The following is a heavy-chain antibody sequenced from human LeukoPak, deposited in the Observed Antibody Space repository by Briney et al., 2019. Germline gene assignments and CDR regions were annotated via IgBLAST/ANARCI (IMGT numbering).Heavy chain of an antibody. Sequence: GGSLRLSCAASGFTVSSNYMSWVRQAPGKGLEWVSVIYSGGSTYYADSVKGRFTTSRDNSKNTLYLQMNSLRAEDTAVYYCARDLVVIAAAGNSDAFDIWGQGTMVTVSS. CDR1: GFTVSSNY. D-gene: IGHD6-13*01. CDR3: ARDLVVIAAAGNSDAFDI. J-gene: IGHJ3*02. V-gene: IGHV3-66*01. CDR2: IYSGGST.